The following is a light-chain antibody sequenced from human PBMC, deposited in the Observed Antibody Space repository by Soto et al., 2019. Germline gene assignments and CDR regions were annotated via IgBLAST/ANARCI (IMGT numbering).Light chain of an antibody. V-gene: IGLV2-23*02. CDR2: EVI. CDR1: SSDVGGYNY. J-gene: IGLJ3*02. Sequence: QSVLTQPASVSGSPGQSITISCTGTSSDVGGYNYVSWYQQHPGKAPKLMIYEVINRPSGVSNRFSGSKSDNTASLTISGLRAEDEAHYHCCSYAGSRTFVFGGGTKLTVL. CDR3: CSYAGSRTFV.